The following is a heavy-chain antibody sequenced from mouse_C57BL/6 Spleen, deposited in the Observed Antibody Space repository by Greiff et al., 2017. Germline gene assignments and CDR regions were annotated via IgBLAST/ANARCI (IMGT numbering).Heavy chain of an antibody. D-gene: IGHD2-5*01. V-gene: IGHV1-82*01. CDR1: GYAFSSSW. Sequence: QVQLQQSGPELVKPGASVKISCKASGYAFSSSWMNWVKQRPGQGLEWIGRIYPGDGDTNYNGKFKGKATLTADKSSSTAYMRLSSLASEDSAVYFCSRAAYYSNLDYWGQGTSVTVSS. CDR2: IYPGDGDT. J-gene: IGHJ4*01. CDR3: SRAAYYSNLDY.